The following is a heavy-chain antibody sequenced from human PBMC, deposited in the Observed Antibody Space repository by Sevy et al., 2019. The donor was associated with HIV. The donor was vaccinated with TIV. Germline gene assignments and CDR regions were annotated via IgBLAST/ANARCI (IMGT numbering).Heavy chain of an antibody. V-gene: IGHV3-73*01. D-gene: IGHD3-16*01. Sequence: GGSLRLSCAASGFTFSDSAMNWVRQASGKGLEWVGRIRSKDYSYAKAYGASVKGRFTISRDDSKNTAYLQMNSLKTEDTAVYYCTRPFGGDYVGYWGQGTLVTVSS. CDR3: TRPFGGDYVGY. CDR1: GFTFSDSA. J-gene: IGHJ4*02. CDR2: IRSKDYSYAK.